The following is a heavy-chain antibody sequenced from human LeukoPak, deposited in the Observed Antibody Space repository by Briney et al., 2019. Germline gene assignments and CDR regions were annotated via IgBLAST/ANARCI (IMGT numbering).Heavy chain of an antibody. CDR1: GFTFSSYS. CDR3: AKDSTPGYCSSTSCYGVWYFDL. V-gene: IGHV3-21*04. D-gene: IGHD2-2*01. CDR2: ISSSSYI. J-gene: IGHJ2*01. Sequence: GGSLRLSCAASGFTFSSYSMNWVRQAPGKGLEWVSSISSSSYIYYADSVKGRFTISRDNAKNSLYLQMNSLRAEDTALYYCAKDSTPGYCSSTSCYGVWYFDLWGRGTLVTVSS.